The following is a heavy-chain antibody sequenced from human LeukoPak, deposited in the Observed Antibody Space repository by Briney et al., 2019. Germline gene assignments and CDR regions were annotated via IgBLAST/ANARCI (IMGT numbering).Heavy chain of an antibody. CDR1: ADSISSGGHY. CDR3: ARGGNRFGGFYFDY. D-gene: IGHD3-10*01. Sequence: SQTLSLTCTVSADSISSGGHYWSWIRQHPGKGLESIGFMRHSGSTSHNPSLKGRVAISVDASENQFSLRLSSVTAADTAVYYCARGGNRFGGFYFDYWGQGSLVTVSS. CDR2: MRHSGST. J-gene: IGHJ4*02. V-gene: IGHV4-31*03.